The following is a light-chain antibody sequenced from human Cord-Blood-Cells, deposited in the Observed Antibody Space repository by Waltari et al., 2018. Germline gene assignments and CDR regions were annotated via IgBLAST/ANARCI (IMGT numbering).Light chain of an antibody. CDR3: SSYAGSNNLV. J-gene: IGLJ2*01. CDR1: TSDIGGYNY. Sequence: HSALTQPPSASGSPGPSLTISCTGTTSDIGGYNYVSWYQQHPGKAPKLMIYEVSKRPSGVPDRFSGSKSGNTASLTVSGLQAEDEADYYCSSYAGSNNLVFGGGTKLTVL. V-gene: IGLV2-8*01. CDR2: EVS.